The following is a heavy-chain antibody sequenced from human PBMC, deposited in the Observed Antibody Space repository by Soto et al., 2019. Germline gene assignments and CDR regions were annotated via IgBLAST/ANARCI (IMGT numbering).Heavy chain of an antibody. J-gene: IGHJ4*02. CDR1: GGSISSSSYY. CDR3: ARTTGIAVAGILDY. D-gene: IGHD6-19*01. CDR2: IYYSGST. V-gene: IGHV4-39*01. Sequence: SETLSLTCTVSGGSISSSSYYWGWIRQPPGKGLEWIGSIYYSGSTYYNPSLKSRVTISVDTSKNQFSLKLSSVTAADTAVYYCARTTGIAVAGILDYWGQGTLVTVSS.